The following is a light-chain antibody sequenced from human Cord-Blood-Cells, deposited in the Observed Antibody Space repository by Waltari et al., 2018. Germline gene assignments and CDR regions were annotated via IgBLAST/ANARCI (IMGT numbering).Light chain of an antibody. V-gene: IGLV2-8*01. Sequence: LTQPPSASRSPGQSVTISCTGTSSDVGGYNYVSWYQQHPGKAPKLMIYEVSKRPSGVPDRFSGSKSGNMASLTVSGLQAEDEADYYCSSYAGSNNWVFGGGTKLTVL. CDR2: EVS. J-gene: IGLJ3*02. CDR3: SSYAGSNNWV. CDR1: SSDVGGYNY.